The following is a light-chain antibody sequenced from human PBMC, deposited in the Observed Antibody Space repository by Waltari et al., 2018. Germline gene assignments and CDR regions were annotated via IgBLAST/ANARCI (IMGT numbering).Light chain of an antibody. CDR2: GTS. Sequence: EIVLTQSPGTLSLSPGDRATLSCRASQSVTSISLTWYQQNLGQAPRLLIYGTSSRATGIPDRFSGSGSGTDFTLTISRLEPEDFAVYYCQQYDGEVVTFGGGTKVEI. CDR1: QSVTSIS. J-gene: IGKJ4*01. V-gene: IGKV3-20*01. CDR3: QQYDGEVVT.